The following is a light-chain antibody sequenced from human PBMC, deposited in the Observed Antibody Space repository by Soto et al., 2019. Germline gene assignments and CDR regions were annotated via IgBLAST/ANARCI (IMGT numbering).Light chain of an antibody. CDR3: QLYNNWPPYT. V-gene: IGKV3-15*01. CDR2: GAY. CDR1: QSVSTN. Sequence: EIVLTQSPATMSVSPGERATLSCRASQSVSTNLAWYQQKPGQPPRLLIYGAYTRATDIPARFSGSGSGTEFNLTIIGLQSAECAVYYCQLYNNWPPYTFGPGTKLESK. J-gene: IGKJ2*01.